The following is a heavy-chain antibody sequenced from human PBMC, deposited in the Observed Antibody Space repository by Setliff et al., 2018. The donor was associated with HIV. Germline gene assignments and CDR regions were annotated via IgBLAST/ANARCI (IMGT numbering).Heavy chain of an antibody. CDR1: GGTFSGYG. V-gene: IGHV1-69*13. J-gene: IGHJ6*03. D-gene: IGHD5-12*01. CDR2: IIPIFDTT. Sequence: GASVKVSCKASGGTFSGYGISWVRQAPGQGLEWMGGIIPIFDTTNYAQKFQGRVTITADESTSTAYMELSSLRSEDTAVYYCAKGPLYSGYDLDYYCYYMDVWGKGTTVTV. CDR3: AKGPLYSGYDLDYYCYYMDV.